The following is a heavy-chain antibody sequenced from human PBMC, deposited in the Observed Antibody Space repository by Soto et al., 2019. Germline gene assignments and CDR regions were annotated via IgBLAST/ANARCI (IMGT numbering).Heavy chain of an antibody. J-gene: IGHJ3*02. V-gene: IGHV4-59*08. Sequence: SETLSLTCTVSGGSISSYYWSWIRQPPGKGLEWIGYIYYSGSTNYNPSLKSRVTISVDTSKNQFSLKLSSVTAADTAVYYCARLAYYYDNSGYAFDIWGQGTMVTVSS. CDR2: IYYSGST. CDR1: GGSISSYY. D-gene: IGHD3-22*01. CDR3: ARLAYYYDNSGYAFDI.